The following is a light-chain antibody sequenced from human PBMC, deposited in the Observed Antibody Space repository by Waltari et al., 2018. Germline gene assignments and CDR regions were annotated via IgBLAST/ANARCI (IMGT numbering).Light chain of an antibody. CDR3: QHYVRLPVT. CDR2: GAS. V-gene: IGKV3-20*01. Sequence: DIVLTQSPGTLSLSPEERVTLSCRASESVSRALAWYQQQPGQAPRLLMYGASTRATGIPDRFSGSGSGTDFSLTISRLEPEDFAVYYCQHYVRLPVTFGQGTKVEIK. J-gene: IGKJ1*01. CDR1: ESVSRA.